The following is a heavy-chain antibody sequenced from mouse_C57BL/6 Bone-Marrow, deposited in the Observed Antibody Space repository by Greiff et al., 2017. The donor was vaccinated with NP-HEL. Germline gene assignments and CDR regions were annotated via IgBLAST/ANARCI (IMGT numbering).Heavy chain of an antibody. J-gene: IGHJ4*01. V-gene: IGHV5-16*01. CDR1: GFTFSDYY. CDR2: INYDGSST. Sequence: EVQRVESEGGLVQPGSSMKLSCTTSGFTFSDYYMAWVRQVPEKGLAWVANINYDGSSTYYLHSLKSRFIISRDNAKNILYLQMSSLKSEDTATYYCAREGGLRRRTYAMDYWGQGTSVTVSS. D-gene: IGHD2-4*01. CDR3: AREGGLRRRTYAMDY.